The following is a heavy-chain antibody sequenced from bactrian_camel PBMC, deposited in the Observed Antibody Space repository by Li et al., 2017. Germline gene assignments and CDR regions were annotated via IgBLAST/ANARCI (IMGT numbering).Heavy chain of an antibody. D-gene: IGHD2*01. J-gene: IGHJ4*01. Sequence: VQLVESGGGLVQPGGSLRLSCAASGSNFGSYAMTWVRQPPGKEREVVASIDVGGMRQLYADSVKDRFTISRDNARNSLYPQMNSLKPDNTAVYCCAAESQWSIVVVDTNTVNYWGQGTQVTVS. CDR1: GSNFGSYA. V-gene: IGHV3S31*01. CDR3: AAESQWSIVVVDTNTVNY. CDR2: IDVGGMRQ.